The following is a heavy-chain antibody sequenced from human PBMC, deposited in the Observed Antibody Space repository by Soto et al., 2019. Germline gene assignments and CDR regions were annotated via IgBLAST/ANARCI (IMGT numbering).Heavy chain of an antibody. CDR2: ITGPGGTT. D-gene: IGHD3-10*01. CDR3: AINYASGTYAPLDQ. J-gene: IGHJ4*02. CDR1: GFGFSSFA. Sequence: EVRLLESGGGLVQPGGSLRLSCAASGFGFSSFAMSWVRQAPGKGLECVSSITGPGGTTYYADSVKGRFTISRDNTKNTLFLQMNTLRVDDTAIYYCAINYASGTYAPLDQWGQGTLVTVSS. V-gene: IGHV3-23*01.